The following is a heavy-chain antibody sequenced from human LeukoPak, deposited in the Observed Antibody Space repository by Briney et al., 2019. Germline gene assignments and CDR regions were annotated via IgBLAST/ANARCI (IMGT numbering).Heavy chain of an antibody. J-gene: IGHJ4*02. Sequence: QPGGSLRLSCAASGFTFSNYWMTWVRQAPGKGLEGVANIKLDGSEKYYVDSVKGRFTISRDNAKNSVSLQMNSLRAEDTAVYYCARSRDYGGHCFFDYWGQGTLVTVSS. CDR1: GFTFSNYW. CDR3: ARSRDYGGHCFFDY. V-gene: IGHV3-7*01. D-gene: IGHD4-23*01. CDR2: IKLDGSEK.